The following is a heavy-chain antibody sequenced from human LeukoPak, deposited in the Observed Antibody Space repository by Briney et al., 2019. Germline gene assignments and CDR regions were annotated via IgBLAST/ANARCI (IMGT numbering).Heavy chain of an antibody. CDR3: ARTRAAGGFDY. CDR2: IYYSGST. Sequence: SETLSLTCAVYGGSFSGYYWSWIRQPPGKGLEWIGYIYYSGSTNYNPSLKSRVTISVDTSKNQFSLKLSSVTAADTAVYYCARTRAAGGFDYWGQGTLVTVSS. D-gene: IGHD6-13*01. J-gene: IGHJ4*02. CDR1: GGSFSGYY. V-gene: IGHV4-59*08.